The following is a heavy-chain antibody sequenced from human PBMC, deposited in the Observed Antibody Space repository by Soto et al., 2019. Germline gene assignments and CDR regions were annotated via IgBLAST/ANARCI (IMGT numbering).Heavy chain of an antibody. D-gene: IGHD2-2*01. CDR1: GFTFSSYD. J-gene: IGHJ6*02. CDR3: ARGVVPAAIGADYYYYGMDV. CDR2: IGTAGDT. Sequence: PGGSLRLSCAASGFTFSSYDMHWVRQATGKGLEWVSAIGTAGDTYYPGSVKGRFTISRENAKNSLYLQMNSLRAEDTAVYYCARGVVPAAIGADYYYYGMDVWGQGTTVTVSS. V-gene: IGHV3-13*01.